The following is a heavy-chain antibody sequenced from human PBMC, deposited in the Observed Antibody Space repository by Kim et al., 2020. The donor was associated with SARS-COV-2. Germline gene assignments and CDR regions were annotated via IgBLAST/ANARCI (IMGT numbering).Heavy chain of an antibody. CDR2: IYYSGST. Sequence: SETLSLTCTVSGGSISSSSYYWGWIRQPPGKGLEWIGSIYYSGSTYYNPSLKSRVTISVDTSKNQFSLKLSSVTAADTAVYYCARHIAAAGAEWTHYYYYGMDVWGQGTTVTVSS. CDR1: GGSISSSSYY. CDR3: ARHIAAAGAEWTHYYYYGMDV. J-gene: IGHJ6*02. D-gene: IGHD6-13*01. V-gene: IGHV4-39*01.